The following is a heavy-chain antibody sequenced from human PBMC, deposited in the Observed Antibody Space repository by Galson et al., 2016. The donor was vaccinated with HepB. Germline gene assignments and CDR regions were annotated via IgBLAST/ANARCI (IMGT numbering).Heavy chain of an antibody. J-gene: IGHJ6*03. Sequence: SVKVSCKASGGILGTYTFSWVRQAPGHGLEWLGRVVPMLQMTTSAEKFQGRVTISADTSTNTAYMELTGLRSDDTAVYYCARHIGHNSYLDVWGTGTMVTVS. D-gene: IGHD5-24*01. CDR2: VVPMLQMT. CDR3: ARHIGHNSYLDV. CDR1: GGILGTYT. V-gene: IGHV1-69*02.